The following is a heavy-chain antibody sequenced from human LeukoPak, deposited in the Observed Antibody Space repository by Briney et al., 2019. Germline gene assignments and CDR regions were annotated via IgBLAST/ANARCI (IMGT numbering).Heavy chain of an antibody. Sequence: ASVKVSCKASGYTFTSYYIHWVRQAPGQGLEWMGIISPSGGRVSNAQKFQGRVTMTRDTSTSTVYMELSSLRSEDTAVYYCAREFHPYYYDSSGNAFDIWGQGTMVTVSS. V-gene: IGHV1-46*01. CDR1: GYTFTSYY. D-gene: IGHD3-22*01. CDR3: AREFHPYYYDSSGNAFDI. J-gene: IGHJ3*02. CDR2: ISPSGGRV.